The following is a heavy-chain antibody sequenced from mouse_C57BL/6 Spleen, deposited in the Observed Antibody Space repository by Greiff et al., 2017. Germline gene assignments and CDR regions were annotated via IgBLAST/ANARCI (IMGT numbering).Heavy chain of an antibody. V-gene: IGHV5-4*03. Sequence: EVKLMESGGGLVKPGGSLKLSCAASGFTFSSYAMSWVRQTPEKRLEWVATISDGGSYTYYPDNVKGRFTISRDNAKNNLYLQMSHLKSEDTAMYYCARYYYGSREVFYYAMDYWGQGTSVTVSS. D-gene: IGHD1-1*01. CDR3: ARYYYGSREVFYYAMDY. CDR2: ISDGGSYT. J-gene: IGHJ4*01. CDR1: GFTFSSYA.